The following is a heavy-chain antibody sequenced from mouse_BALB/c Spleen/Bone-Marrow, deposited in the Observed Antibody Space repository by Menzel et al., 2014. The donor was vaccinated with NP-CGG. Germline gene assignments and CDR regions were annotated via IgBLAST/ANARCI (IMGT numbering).Heavy chain of an antibody. D-gene: IGHD1-1*01. CDR1: GFTFSDYY. V-gene: IGHV5-4*02. CDR2: ISDGGSYT. Sequence: EVQLVESGGGLVKPGGSLKLSCAASGFTFSDYYMYWVRQTPEKRLEWVATISDGGSYTYYPDSVKGRFTISRDNAKNNLYLQMSSLKTEDTAMYYCARDHYCGRSFSWFAYWGQGTLVTVSA. J-gene: IGHJ3*01. CDR3: ARDHYCGRSFSWFAY.